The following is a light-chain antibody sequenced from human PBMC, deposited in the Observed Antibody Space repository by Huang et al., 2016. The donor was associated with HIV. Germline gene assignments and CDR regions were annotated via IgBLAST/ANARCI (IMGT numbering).Light chain of an antibody. CDR2: KVS. V-gene: IGKV2-30*02. Sequence: DVVMTQSPLLLPVTLGQPAAISCRASHSLEHRDGNIYLNWFHQRPGQSPRRLVYKVSLRDSGVPDRFSGGGSGTDFTLTISRVETEDVGIYYCMQGTHWPPVTFGQGTRLEIK. CDR1: HSLEHRDGNIY. J-gene: IGKJ5*01. CDR3: MQGTHWPPVT.